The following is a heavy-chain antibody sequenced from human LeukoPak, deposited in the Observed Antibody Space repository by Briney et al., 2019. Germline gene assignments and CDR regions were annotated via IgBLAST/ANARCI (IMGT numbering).Heavy chain of an antibody. CDR2: IHYSGST. Sequence: SETLSLTCTVSGGSISSSSYYWGWIRQPPGKGLEWIGSIHYSGSTYYNPSLKSRVTISVDTSKNQFSLKLSSVTAADTAVYYCARQGSRRAFDIWGQGTMVTVSS. D-gene: IGHD2-2*01. V-gene: IGHV4-39*01. CDR3: ARQGSRRAFDI. CDR1: GGSISSSSYY. J-gene: IGHJ3*02.